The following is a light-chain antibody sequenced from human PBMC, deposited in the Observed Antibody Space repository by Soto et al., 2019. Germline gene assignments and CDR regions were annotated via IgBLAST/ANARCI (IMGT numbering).Light chain of an antibody. V-gene: IGKV3-11*01. CDR3: QQHANWPWT. J-gene: IGKJ1*01. Sequence: DIVLTQSPATLSLSPGERATLSCRASQTVVGFLAWYQQKPGQAPRLLIYDASNRAAAIPARFSGSGSGTDYTLTISSLEPEDFAIYYCQQHANWPWTFGQGTKVEIK. CDR1: QTVVGF. CDR2: DAS.